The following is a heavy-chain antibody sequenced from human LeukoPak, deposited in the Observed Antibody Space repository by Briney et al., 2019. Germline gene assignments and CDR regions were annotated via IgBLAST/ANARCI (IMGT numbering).Heavy chain of an antibody. CDR2: TKNRANSYTT. CDR3: VRLTQTAPDSYYYMDV. CDR1: GFTFSSYA. V-gene: IGHV3-72*01. J-gene: IGHJ6*03. Sequence: GGSLRLSCAASGFTFSSYAVSWVRQAPGKGLEWVGRTKNRANSYTTLYAASVKGKFTVSRDDSKNSLYLQMNSLETEDTAVYYCVRLTQTAPDSYYYMDVWGKGTTVTVSS.